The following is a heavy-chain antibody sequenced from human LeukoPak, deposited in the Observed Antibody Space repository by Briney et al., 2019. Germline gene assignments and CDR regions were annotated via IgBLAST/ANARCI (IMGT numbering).Heavy chain of an antibody. Sequence: GGSLRLSCAASGFTFSSYGMSWVRQAPGKGLEWVSAISGSGGSTYYAVSVKGRFTISRDSSKNTLYLQMNSLRAEDTAVYYCAISPRTTVRLWGPGTLVTVSS. CDR1: GFTFSSYG. CDR2: ISGSGGST. CDR3: AISPRTTVRL. J-gene: IGHJ4*02. D-gene: IGHD4-17*01. V-gene: IGHV3-23*01.